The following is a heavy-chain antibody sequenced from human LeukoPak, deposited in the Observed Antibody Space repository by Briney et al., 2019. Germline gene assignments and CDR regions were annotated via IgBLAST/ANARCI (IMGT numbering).Heavy chain of an antibody. Sequence: PGGSLRLSCEAPGFTFSSYEMNWVRQAPGKGLEWVSLISGSGGTTYYADSVKGRFTISRDNSKNTLYLQMNSLRAEDTAIYYCAKAIVVVITVFDYWGQGTLVTVSS. J-gene: IGHJ4*02. CDR3: AKAIVVVITVFDY. CDR2: ISGSGGTT. V-gene: IGHV3-23*01. D-gene: IGHD3-22*01. CDR1: GFTFSSYE.